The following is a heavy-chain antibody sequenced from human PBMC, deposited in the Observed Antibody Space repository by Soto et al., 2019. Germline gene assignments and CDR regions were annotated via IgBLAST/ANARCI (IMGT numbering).Heavy chain of an antibody. CDR1: GGSFSAYH. Sequence: LSLTCAVSGGSFSAYHWTWIRQTPGKGLEWIGEISHSGSTNYKPSLKSRVTISADPSKKQFSLNLTSMTAADSGVYYCARGECSSNYCFARWALDIWGQGTVVTVSS. CDR2: ISHSGST. V-gene: IGHV4-34*01. D-gene: IGHD2-2*01. J-gene: IGHJ3*02. CDR3: ARGECSSNYCFARWALDI.